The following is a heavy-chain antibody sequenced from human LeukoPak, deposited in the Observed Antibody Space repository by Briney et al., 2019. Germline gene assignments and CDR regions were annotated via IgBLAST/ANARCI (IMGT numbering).Heavy chain of an antibody. J-gene: IGHJ4*02. CDR2: IYSGGST. CDR1: GFTVSSNY. CDR3: AKGTSSWHEFDY. D-gene: IGHD6-13*01. Sequence: GGSLRLSCAASGFTVSSNYMSWVRQAPGKGLEWVSIIYSGGSTFYADSVKGRFTISRDNSKNSLYLQMNSLRAEDTALYYCAKGTSSWHEFDYWGQGTLVTVSS. V-gene: IGHV3-53*05.